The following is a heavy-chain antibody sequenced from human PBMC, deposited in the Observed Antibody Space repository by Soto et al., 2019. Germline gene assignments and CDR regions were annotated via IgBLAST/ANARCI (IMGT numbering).Heavy chain of an antibody. CDR2: ISAYNGNT. CDR1: GYPSTSYG. D-gene: IGHD5-18*01. Sequence: GSVKVSFKASGYPSTSYGISLVRQAPGQGLEWMGWISAYNGNTNYAQKLQGRVTMTTYTSTSTAYMELRSLRSDDTAVYYCAREGPYSYGKNYYYYGMDVWGQGTTVTVSS. CDR3: AREGPYSYGKNYYYYGMDV. V-gene: IGHV1-18*01. J-gene: IGHJ6*01.